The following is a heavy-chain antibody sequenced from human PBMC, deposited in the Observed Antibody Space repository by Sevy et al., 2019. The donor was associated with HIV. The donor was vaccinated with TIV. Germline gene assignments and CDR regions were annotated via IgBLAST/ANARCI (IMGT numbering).Heavy chain of an antibody. CDR2: INSDGSST. CDR1: GFTFSSYW. CDR3: ARDPPVTMIVVGGAFDI. J-gene: IGHJ3*02. D-gene: IGHD3-22*01. Sequence: GGSLRLSCAASGFTFSSYWMHWVRQAPGKGLVWVSRINSDGSSTSYADSVKGRFTISRDNAKNTLYLQMNSLRAEDTAVYYCARDPPVTMIVVGGAFDIWGQGTMVTVS. V-gene: IGHV3-74*01.